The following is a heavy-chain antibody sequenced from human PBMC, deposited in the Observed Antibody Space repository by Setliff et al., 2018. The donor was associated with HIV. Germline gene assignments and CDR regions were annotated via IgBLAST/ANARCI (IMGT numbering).Heavy chain of an antibody. CDR1: GFTFSDYY. CDR3: ASHQHNFTGYYYYYYYMAV. Sequence: ASVKVSCKTSGFTFSDYYLNWVRQVPGQGLEWMGRIYPKNGGTNYPQRFQGRVTMTTDTSSATAFMELTRLTSDDTAVYYCASHQHNFTGYYYYYYYMAVWGRGTMVTVSS. CDR2: IYPKNGGT. J-gene: IGHJ6*03. D-gene: IGHD3-9*01. V-gene: IGHV1-2*06.